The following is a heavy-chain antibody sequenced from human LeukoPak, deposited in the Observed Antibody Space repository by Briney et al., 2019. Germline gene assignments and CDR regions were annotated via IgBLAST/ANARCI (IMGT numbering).Heavy chain of an antibody. J-gene: IGHJ6*03. CDR3: ARTRPQDHGTSYMDV. Sequence: PSETLSLTCDVSGYSISSDYWSWIRQAPEKGLEWVGFIFYSGTTTYNPSLKSQVTLSVDTSPNKFYLKLTSVTAADTAVYYCARTRPQDHGTSYMDVWGKGTTVTVSS. CDR2: IFYSGTT. CDR1: GYSISSDY. D-gene: IGHD4-17*01. V-gene: IGHV4-59*08.